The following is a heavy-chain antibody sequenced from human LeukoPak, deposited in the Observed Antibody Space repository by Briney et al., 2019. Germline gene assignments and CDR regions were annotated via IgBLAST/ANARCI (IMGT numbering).Heavy chain of an antibody. CDR2: IYTSGST. V-gene: IGHV4-4*07. J-gene: IGHJ4*02. D-gene: IGHD3-3*01. Sequence: PSETLSLTCTVSGGSINSYYWGWIRQPAGKGLEWISRIYTSGSTNYNPSLKSRVTMSVDTSKNQFSLNLTSATAADTAVYYCVRDQGFLAYWGQGTLVTVSS. CDR3: VRDQGFLAY. CDR1: GGSINSYY.